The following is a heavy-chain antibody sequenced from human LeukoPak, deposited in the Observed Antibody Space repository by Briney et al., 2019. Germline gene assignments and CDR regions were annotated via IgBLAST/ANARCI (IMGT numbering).Heavy chain of an antibody. CDR2: MNPNRGNT. V-gene: IGHV1-8*03. CDR3: SILYYGSGSYSFDY. J-gene: IGHJ4*02. Sequence: ASVKVSCKASGYTFTSYDINWVRQATGQGLEWMGWMNPNRGNTGYAQKFQGRVTITRNTSISTAYMELSSLRSEDTAVYYCSILYYGSGSYSFDYGGQGTLVTVSS. CDR1: GYTFTSYD. D-gene: IGHD3-10*01.